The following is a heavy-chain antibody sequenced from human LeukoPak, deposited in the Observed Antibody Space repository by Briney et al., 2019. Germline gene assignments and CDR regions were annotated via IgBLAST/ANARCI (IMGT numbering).Heavy chain of an antibody. CDR3: ARHVYYDFWSGYPYFDY. J-gene: IGHJ4*02. V-gene: IGHV4-34*01. Sequence: SETLSLTCAVYGGSFSGYYWSWIRQPPGKGLEWIGEINHSGSTNYNPSLKSRVTISVDTSKNQFSLKLSSVTAADTAVYYCARHVYYDFWSGYPYFDYWGQGTLVTVSS. CDR2: INHSGST. CDR1: GGSFSGYY. D-gene: IGHD3-3*01.